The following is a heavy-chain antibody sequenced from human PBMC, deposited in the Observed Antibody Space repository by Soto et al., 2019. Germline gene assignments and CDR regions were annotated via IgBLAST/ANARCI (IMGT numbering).Heavy chain of an antibody. V-gene: IGHV3-30*18. CDR2: ISFDGSPR. D-gene: IGHD3-10*01. Sequence: GQLVESGGGVVQPGRSLRLSCAASSLTFSNYGMHWVRQAPGKGLEGVAIISFDGSPRYYAGSVKGRFTISRDNSKNTVYLQMKNLTTEDTAVYACEKYPAITLVRGVNGFDVWGQGTTVTVSS. J-gene: IGHJ6*02. CDR1: SLTFSNYG. CDR3: EKYPAITLVRGVNGFDV.